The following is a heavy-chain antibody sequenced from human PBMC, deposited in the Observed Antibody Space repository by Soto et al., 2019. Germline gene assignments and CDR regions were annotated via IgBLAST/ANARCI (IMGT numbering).Heavy chain of an antibody. CDR1: GGTFSSYA. D-gene: IGHD4-4*01. J-gene: IGHJ4*02. V-gene: IGHV1-18*01. CDR3: ARGRHRNPDY. Sequence: ASVKVSCKASGGTFSSYAISWVRQALGQGLEWMGGIIPIFGDTNYAPKLQGRVTMTTDTSTSTAYLELRTLRSDDTAVYYCARGRHRNPDYWGQGTLVTVSS. CDR2: IIPIFGDT.